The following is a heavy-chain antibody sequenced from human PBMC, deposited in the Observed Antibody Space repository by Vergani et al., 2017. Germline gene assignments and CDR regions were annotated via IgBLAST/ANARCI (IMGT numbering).Heavy chain of an antibody. CDR1: SFKLGDYG. CDR2: TWYEGNNN. Sequence: QVQLVESGGGVVQPGRSLILPCTPSSFKLGDYGMHWVRQAPGRGLEWVSMTWYEGNNNYYADSVKGRFTISKDISKNTLYLQMNSLRGDDTAVYYCARETRDTPSSLDYWGQGTLVTVSS. CDR3: ARETRDTPSSLDY. V-gene: IGHV3-33*01. D-gene: IGHD5-24*01. J-gene: IGHJ4*02.